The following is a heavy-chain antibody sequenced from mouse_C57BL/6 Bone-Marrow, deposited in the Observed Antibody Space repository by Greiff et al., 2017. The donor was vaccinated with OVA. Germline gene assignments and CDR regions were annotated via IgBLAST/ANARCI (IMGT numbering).Heavy chain of an antibody. J-gene: IGHJ2*01. V-gene: IGHV1-26*01. CDR3: ASNWDVDY. CDR2: INPNNGGT. Sequence: VQLQQSGPELVKPGASVKISCKASGYTFTDYYMNWVKQSHGKSLEWIGDINPNNGGTSYNQKFKGKATLTVDKSSSTAYMELRSLTSEDSAVYYCASNWDVDYWGQGTTLTVSS. D-gene: IGHD4-1*02. CDR1: GYTFTDYY.